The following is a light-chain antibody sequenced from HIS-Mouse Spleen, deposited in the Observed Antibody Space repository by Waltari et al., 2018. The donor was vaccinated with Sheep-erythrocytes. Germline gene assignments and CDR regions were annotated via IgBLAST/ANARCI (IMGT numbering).Light chain of an antibody. CDR2: GAS. Sequence: TQSPSSVSASVGDRVTITCRASQSVSSSYLAWYQQKPGQAPRLLIYGASSRATGIPDRFSGSGSGTDFTLTISRLEPEDFAVYYCQQYGSSPWTFGQGTKVEIK. J-gene: IGKJ1*01. CDR3: QQYGSSPWT. CDR1: QSVSSSY. V-gene: IGKV3-20*01.